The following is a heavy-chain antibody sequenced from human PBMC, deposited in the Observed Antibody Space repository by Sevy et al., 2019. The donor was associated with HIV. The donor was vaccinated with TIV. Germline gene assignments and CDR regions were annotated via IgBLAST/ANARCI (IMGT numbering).Heavy chain of an antibody. Sequence: GGSLRLSCAASGFTFSSYAMHWVRQAPGKGLEWVAVISYDGSNKYYAHSVKGRFTISRDNSKNTLYLQMNSLRAEDTAVYYCARDLDHRHSYYYYGMDVWGQGTTVTVSS. J-gene: IGHJ6*02. CDR2: ISYDGSNK. V-gene: IGHV3-30-3*01. CDR3: ARDLDHRHSYYYYGMDV. CDR1: GFTFSSYA.